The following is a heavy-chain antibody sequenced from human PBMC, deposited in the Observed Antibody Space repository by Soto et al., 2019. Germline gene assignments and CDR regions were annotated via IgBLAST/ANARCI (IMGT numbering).Heavy chain of an antibody. CDR1: GYTFTRYY. J-gene: IGHJ4*02. D-gene: IGHD6-19*01. CDR2: IDPSGGRT. Sequence: QVLLVQSGTEVKKPGASVKVSCQASGYTFTRYYIHWVRQAPGQGLEWMGMIDPSGGRTTYPQKFQGRVTMTRDTSTNAVYMELRSLRSEDTAVYYCARRGPPVAGFDSWGQGTLVTVSS. CDR3: ARRGPPVAGFDS. V-gene: IGHV1-46*01.